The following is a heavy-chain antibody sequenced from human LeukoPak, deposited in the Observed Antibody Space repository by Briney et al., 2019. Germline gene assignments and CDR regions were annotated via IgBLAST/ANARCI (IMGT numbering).Heavy chain of an antibody. V-gene: IGHV4-34*01. D-gene: IGHD4-23*01. CDR1: GGSFSGYY. CDR3: ASKHDYGGNSGADY. Sequence: SEALSLTCAVYGGSFSGYYWSWIRQPPGKGLEWIGEINHSGSTNYNPSLKNRVTISVDTSKNQFSLKLSSVTAADTAVYYCASKHDYGGNSGADYWGQGTLVTVSS. J-gene: IGHJ4*02. CDR2: INHSGST.